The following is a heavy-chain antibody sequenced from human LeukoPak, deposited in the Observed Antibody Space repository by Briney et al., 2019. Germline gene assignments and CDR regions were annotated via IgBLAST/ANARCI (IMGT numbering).Heavy chain of an antibody. CDR1: GFTFSNSV. V-gene: IGHV3-30*02. CDR3: ARSNSYAFDY. J-gene: IGHJ4*02. Sequence: GGSLRLSCAASGFTFSNSVMHWVRQAPGTGLEWVAFIRFDGSVKYYTDSVKGRFTISRDNSKNTLYLQMYSLRTEDTAVYYCARSNSYAFDYWGQGNLVTVSS. CDR2: IRFDGSVK. D-gene: IGHD3-16*01.